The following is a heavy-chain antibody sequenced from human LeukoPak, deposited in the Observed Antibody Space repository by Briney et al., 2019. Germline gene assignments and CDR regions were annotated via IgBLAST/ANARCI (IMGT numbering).Heavy chain of an antibody. CDR1: GYTFTGYY. J-gene: IGHJ4*02. CDR2: INPNSGGT. D-gene: IGHD6-19*01. Sequence: GASVKVSCKASGYTFTGYYMHWVRQAPGQGLEWMGRINPNSGGTNYAQKFQGRVTMTRDTSISTAYMELRSLRSDDTAVNYCARTVAGRLDYWGQGTLVTVSS. V-gene: IGHV1-2*06. CDR3: ARTVAGRLDY.